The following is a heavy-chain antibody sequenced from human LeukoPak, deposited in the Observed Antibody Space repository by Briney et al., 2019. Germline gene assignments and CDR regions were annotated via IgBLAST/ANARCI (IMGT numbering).Heavy chain of an antibody. D-gene: IGHD2/OR15-2a*01. CDR3: ARMRNSLGDFDY. J-gene: IGHJ4*02. CDR1: GGSISSSIYF. V-gene: IGHV4-39*01. CDR2: IYYSGST. Sequence: SETLSLTCTVSGGSISSSIYFWGWIRQPPGKGLEWLGSIYYSGSTYYNPSLKSRVTISVDTSKNQFSLKLSSVTAADTAVYYCARMRNSLGDFDYWGQGTLVTVSS.